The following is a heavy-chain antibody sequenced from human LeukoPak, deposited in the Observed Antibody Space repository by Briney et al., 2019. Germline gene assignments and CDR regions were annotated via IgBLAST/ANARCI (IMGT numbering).Heavy chain of an antibody. CDR1: GGSFSGYY. V-gene: IGHV4-34*01. CDR3: ASLTTVVTPKFDY. Sequence: SETLSLTCAVYGGSFSGYYWSWIRQPPGKGREWIGEINHSGSTNYNPSLKSRVTISVDTSKNQFSLKLSIVTAADTAVYYCASLTTVVTPKFDYWGQGTLVTVSS. CDR2: INHSGST. J-gene: IGHJ4*02. D-gene: IGHD4-17*01.